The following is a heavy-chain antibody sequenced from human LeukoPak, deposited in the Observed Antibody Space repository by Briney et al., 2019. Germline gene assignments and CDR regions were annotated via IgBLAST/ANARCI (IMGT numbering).Heavy chain of an antibody. V-gene: IGHV4-39*07. D-gene: IGHD3-9*01. Sequence: SETLSLTCTVSGGSISSSNDYWSWIRQPPGKGLEWIGEINHSGSTNYNPSLKSRVTISVDTSKNQFSLKLRSVTAADTAVYYCARPYERYYRTSWFDPWGQGTLVTVSS. CDR2: INHSGST. CDR1: GGSISSSNDY. J-gene: IGHJ5*02. CDR3: ARPYERYYRTSWFDP.